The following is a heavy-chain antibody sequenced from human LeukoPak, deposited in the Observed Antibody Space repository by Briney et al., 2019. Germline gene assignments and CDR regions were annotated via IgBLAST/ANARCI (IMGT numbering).Heavy chain of an antibody. CDR2: ISSSGSTI. CDR1: GFTFGDYY. V-gene: IGHV3-11*04. Sequence: GGSLRLSCAASGFTFGDYYMSWIRQAPGKGLEWVSYISSSGSTIYYADSVKGRFNIYRDNAKNSLYLQMNSLRAEDTAVYYCARLSLGNWVAYWGQGTLVTVSS. CDR3: ARLSLGNWVAY. J-gene: IGHJ4*02. D-gene: IGHD2/OR15-2a*01.